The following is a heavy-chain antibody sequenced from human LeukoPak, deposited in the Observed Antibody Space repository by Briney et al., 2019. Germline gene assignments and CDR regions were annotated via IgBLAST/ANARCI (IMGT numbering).Heavy chain of an antibody. CDR1: GFTFSSYS. V-gene: IGHV3-21*01. Sequence: GGSLRLSCAASGFTFSSYSMNWVRQTPGKGLEWVSSISSSSSYIYYADSVKGRFTISRVNAKNSLYLQMNSLRAEDTAVYYCARLTYYYDSSGSTNWFDPWGQGTLVTVSS. J-gene: IGHJ5*02. CDR3: ARLTYYYDSSGSTNWFDP. CDR2: ISSSSSYI. D-gene: IGHD3-22*01.